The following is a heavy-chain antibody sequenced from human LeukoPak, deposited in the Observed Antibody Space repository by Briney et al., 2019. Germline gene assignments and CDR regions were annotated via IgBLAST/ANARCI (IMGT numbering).Heavy chain of an antibody. CDR1: GFTFSSYE. CDR2: ISTSGSTI. CDR3: ARDMDLRDYYYYYGMDV. D-gene: IGHD2-2*03. J-gene: IGHJ6*02. Sequence: GGSLRLSCAASGFTFSSYEMNWVRQAPGRGLEWVSHISTSGSTIYYADSVKGRFTISRDNAKNSLYLQMNSLRDEDTAVYYCARDMDLRDYYYYYGMDVWGQGTTVTVSS. V-gene: IGHV3-48*03.